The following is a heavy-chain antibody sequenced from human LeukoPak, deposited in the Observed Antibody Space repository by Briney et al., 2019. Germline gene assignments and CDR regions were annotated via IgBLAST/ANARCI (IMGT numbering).Heavy chain of an antibody. Sequence: PGGSLRLSCAASGFTFSSYAMSWVRQAPGKGLEWVSAISGSGGSTYYADSVKGRFTISRDNSKNTLYLQMNSLRAEDTAVYYCAKDPAYSSGWYNGPWVQYGHYYYYGMDVWGQGTLVTVSS. J-gene: IGHJ6*02. CDR2: ISGSGGST. D-gene: IGHD6-19*01. V-gene: IGHV3-23*01. CDR3: AKDPAYSSGWYNGPWVQYGHYYYYGMDV. CDR1: GFTFSSYA.